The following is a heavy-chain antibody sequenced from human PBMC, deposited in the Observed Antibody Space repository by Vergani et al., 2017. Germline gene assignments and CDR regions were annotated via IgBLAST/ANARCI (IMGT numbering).Heavy chain of an antibody. Sequence: VQLVESGGGVVQPGRSLRLSCAASGFTFSSYSMNWVRQAPGKGLEWVSYISSSSSTIYYADSVKGRFTISRDNAKNSLYLQMNSLRAEDTAVYYCARRNYGDYGRRAFDYWGQGTLVTVSS. CDR3: ARRNYGDYGRRAFDY. V-gene: IGHV3-48*04. D-gene: IGHD4-17*01. CDR1: GFTFSSYS. J-gene: IGHJ4*02. CDR2: ISSSSSTI.